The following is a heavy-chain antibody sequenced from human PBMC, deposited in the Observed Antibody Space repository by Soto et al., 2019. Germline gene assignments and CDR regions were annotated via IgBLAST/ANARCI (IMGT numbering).Heavy chain of an antibody. CDR3: ARDLSTKGWFDP. CDR1: GFTFSSYS. D-gene: IGHD1-1*01. CDR2: ISSSSSYI. V-gene: IGHV3-21*01. Sequence: PGRSLRLSCAASGFTFSSYSMNWVRQAPGKGLEWVSSISSSSSYIYYADSVKGRFTISRDNAKNSLYLQMNSLRAEDTAVYYCARDLSTKGWFDPWGQGTLVTVSS. J-gene: IGHJ5*02.